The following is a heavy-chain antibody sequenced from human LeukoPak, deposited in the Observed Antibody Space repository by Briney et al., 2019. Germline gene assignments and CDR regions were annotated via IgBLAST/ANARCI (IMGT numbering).Heavy chain of an antibody. CDR2: IYYSGST. CDR1: GGSISSYY. V-gene: IGHV4-59*01. J-gene: IGHJ5*02. Sequence: SETLSLTCTVSGGSISSYYWSWIRQPPGKGLEWIGYIYYSGSTNYNPSLKSRVTISVDTSKNQFSLKLSSVTAADTAVYYCARATAMVRGYNWFDHWGQGTLVTVSS. CDR3: ARATAMVRGYNWFDH. D-gene: IGHD3-10*01.